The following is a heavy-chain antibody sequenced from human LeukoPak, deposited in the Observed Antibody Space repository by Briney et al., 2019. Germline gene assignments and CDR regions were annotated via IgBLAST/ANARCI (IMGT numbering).Heavy chain of an antibody. J-gene: IGHJ3*02. V-gene: IGHV4-31*03. D-gene: IGHD3-3*02. CDR1: GGSISSGGYY. Sequence: SETLSLTYTVSGGSISSGGYYWSWIRQHPGKGLEWIGYIYYSGSTFHNPSLKSRVTISVDTSKNQFSLKLNSVTAADTAVYYCAADLQAFAFDIWGQGTMVTVSS. CDR3: AADLQAFAFDI. CDR2: IYYSGST.